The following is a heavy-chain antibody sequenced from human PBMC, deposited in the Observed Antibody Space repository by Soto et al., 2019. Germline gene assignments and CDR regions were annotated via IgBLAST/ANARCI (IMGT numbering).Heavy chain of an antibody. CDR1: GFTFDDYA. CDR3: AKDMEGFMATIDY. Sequence: GGSLRLSCAASGFTFDDYAMQWVRQAPGKGLEWVSGISWNSGSIGYADSVKGRFTISRDNAKNSLYLQMNSLRAEDTALYYCAKDMEGFMATIDYWGQGTLVTVSS. J-gene: IGHJ4*02. D-gene: IGHD5-12*01. CDR2: ISWNSGSI. V-gene: IGHV3-9*01.